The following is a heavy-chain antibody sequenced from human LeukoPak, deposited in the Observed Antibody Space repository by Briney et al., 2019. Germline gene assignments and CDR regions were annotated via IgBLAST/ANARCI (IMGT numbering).Heavy chain of an antibody. V-gene: IGHV3-33*06. CDR3: AKEAQWELLHLDY. CDR1: GFTYSHYG. Sequence: GRSLRLSCAASGFTYSHYGMHWVRQAPGKGLEWVAVIWSDGTEKYYADAVKGRFTISRDNSKNTLYLQMNSLRAEDTAVYYCAKEAQWELLHLDYWGQGTLVTVSS. CDR2: IWSDGTEK. D-gene: IGHD1-26*01. J-gene: IGHJ4*02.